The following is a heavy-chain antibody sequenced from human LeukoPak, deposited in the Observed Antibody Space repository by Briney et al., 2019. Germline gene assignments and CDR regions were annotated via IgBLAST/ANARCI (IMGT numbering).Heavy chain of an antibody. V-gene: IGHV4-31*03. J-gene: IGHJ6*03. CDR2: IYYSGST. D-gene: IGHD3-10*01. CDR3: AGGGYYYGSGRLSYYYYYMDV. CDR1: GGSISSGGYY. Sequence: PSETLSLTCTVSGGSISSGGYYWSWIRQHPGKGLEWIGYIYYSGSTYYNPSLKSRVTISVDTSKNQFSLKLSSVTAADTPVYYCAGGGYYYGSGRLSYYYYYMDVWGKGTTVTVSS.